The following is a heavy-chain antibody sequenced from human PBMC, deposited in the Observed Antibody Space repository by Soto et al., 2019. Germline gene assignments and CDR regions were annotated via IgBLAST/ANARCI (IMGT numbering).Heavy chain of an antibody. Sequence: EVQVLESGGGLVQPGGSLRLSCAASGFTFNDYAMTWVRQAPGKGLEWVSSIRGSGGGTYYADSVKGRFTISRDNSKNTLYLQMNSLRAEDTAVYYCAKDRATAVSYGMEVWGQGTTVTVSS. CDR2: IRGSGGGT. J-gene: IGHJ6*02. CDR3: AKDRATAVSYGMEV. V-gene: IGHV3-23*01. CDR1: GFTFNDYA. D-gene: IGHD5-12*01.